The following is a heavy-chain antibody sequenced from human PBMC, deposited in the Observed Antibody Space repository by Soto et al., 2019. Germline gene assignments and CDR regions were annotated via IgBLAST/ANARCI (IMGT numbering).Heavy chain of an antibody. CDR3: ARTVGGPFYFHX. CDR2: IDTSGST. V-gene: IGHV4-4*07. J-gene: IGHJ4*02. Sequence: SDNLSLTFTVSGDSMTKYYWSWIRQPAGKGLEGIGRIDTSGSTNYKRSLKSRVTMSIDTSNKPFSLSLKSVTAADTAVYYCARTVGGPFYFHXWGQGPLLPVSX. CDR1: GDSMTKYY. D-gene: IGHD1-26*01.